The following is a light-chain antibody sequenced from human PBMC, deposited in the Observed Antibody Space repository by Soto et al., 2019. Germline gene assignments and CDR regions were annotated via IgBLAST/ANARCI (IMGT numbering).Light chain of an antibody. Sequence: ERVLTQSPGTLSLSPGEIATLSCRASQSVSSNYLAWYHQKHGQAPRILIYGASTRATGIPDRFSGSGSGTDFTVTISRLETEESAVYYCPQRAKWPSTFGPGTKVE. CDR3: PQRAKWPST. CDR1: QSVSSNY. CDR2: GAS. J-gene: IGKJ2*02. V-gene: IGKV3D-20*02.